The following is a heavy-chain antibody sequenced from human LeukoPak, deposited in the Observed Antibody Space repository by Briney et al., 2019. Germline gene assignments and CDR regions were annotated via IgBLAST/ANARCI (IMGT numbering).Heavy chain of an antibody. CDR2: IIPMFGTA. V-gene: IGHV1-69*13. J-gene: IGHJ6*03. CDR3: ARGFLGYYMDV. D-gene: IGHD3-3*01. Sequence: SVKVSCKASGGTFSTYAISWVRQAPGQGLEWMGGIIPMFGTANHAQKFQGRVTVTADESTSTAYMELSTLRSEDTAVYYCARGFLGYYMDVWGKGATVTVSS. CDR1: GGTFSTYA.